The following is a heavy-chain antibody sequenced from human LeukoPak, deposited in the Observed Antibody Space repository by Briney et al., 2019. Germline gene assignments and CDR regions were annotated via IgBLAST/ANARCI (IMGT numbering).Heavy chain of an antibody. CDR3: ARGITIFGVAGDYYYYMDV. D-gene: IGHD3-3*01. Sequence: SETLSLTCAGYGGSFSGYYWSWIRQPPGKGLEWIGEINHSGSTNYNPSLKSRVTISVDTSKNQFSLKLSSVTAADTAVYYCARGITIFGVAGDYYYYMDVWGKGTTVTVSS. V-gene: IGHV4-34*01. CDR1: GGSFSGYY. CDR2: INHSGST. J-gene: IGHJ6*03.